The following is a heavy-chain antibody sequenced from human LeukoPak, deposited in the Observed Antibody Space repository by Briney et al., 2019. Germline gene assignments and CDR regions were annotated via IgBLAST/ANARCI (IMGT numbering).Heavy chain of an antibody. CDR1: GYTFTSYG. Sequence: ASVKVSCKASGYTFTSYGISWVRQAPGQGLEWMGWISAYNGNTNYAQKLQGRVTMTTDTSTSTAYMELRSLRSDDTAVYYCARGRPRITMIVVVSPCNWFDPWGQGTLVTVSS. CDR3: ARGRPRITMIVVVSPCNWFDP. J-gene: IGHJ5*02. D-gene: IGHD3-22*01. CDR2: ISAYNGNT. V-gene: IGHV1-18*01.